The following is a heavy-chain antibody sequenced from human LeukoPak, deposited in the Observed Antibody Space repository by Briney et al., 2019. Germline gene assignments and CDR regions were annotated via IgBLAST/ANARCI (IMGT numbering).Heavy chain of an antibody. CDR3: ARDSCFGGTCQDDAFDI. J-gene: IGHJ3*02. CDR1: GGTFSSYA. V-gene: IGHV1-69*13. CDR2: IIPIFGTA. Sequence: ASVKVSCKASGGTFSSYAISWVRQAPGQGLEWMGGIIPIFGTANYAQKFQGRVTITADASASTAYMDLSSLRSEDTAVYYCARDSCFGGTCQDDAFDIWGQGTMVTVSS. D-gene: IGHD2-15*01.